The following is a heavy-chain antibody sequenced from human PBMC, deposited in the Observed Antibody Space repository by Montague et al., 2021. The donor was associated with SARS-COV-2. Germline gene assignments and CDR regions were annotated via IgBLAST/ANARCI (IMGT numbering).Heavy chain of an antibody. CDR2: IYYSGST. D-gene: IGHD3-16*01. Sequence: SETLSLTCTVSGGSISGYYWSWIRQPPGKGLEWIGYIYYSGSTKYNPSLKSRVTISVDTSKNQFSLKLSSVTAADTAVYYCARGGFNDYAFDIWGKGTMVTV. J-gene: IGHJ3*02. CDR3: ARGGFNDYAFDI. V-gene: IGHV4-59*01. CDR1: GGSISGYY.